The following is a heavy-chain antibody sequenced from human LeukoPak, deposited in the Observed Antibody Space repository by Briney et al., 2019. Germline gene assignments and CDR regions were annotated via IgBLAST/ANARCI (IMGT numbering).Heavy chain of an antibody. CDR2: IIPIFGTA. J-gene: IGHJ6*03. D-gene: IGHD2-21*02. V-gene: IGHV1-69*13. Sequence: ASVKVSCKASGGTFSSYAISWVRQAPGQGLEWMGGIIPIFGTANYAQKFQGRVTITADESTSTAYKELSSLRSEDTAVYYCARDMVTYAGSSPYYYYYYYMDVWGKGTTVTVSS. CDR1: GGTFSSYA. CDR3: ARDMVTYAGSSPYYYYYYYMDV.